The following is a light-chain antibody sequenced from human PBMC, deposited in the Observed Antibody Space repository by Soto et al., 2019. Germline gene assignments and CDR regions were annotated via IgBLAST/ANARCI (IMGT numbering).Light chain of an antibody. J-gene: IGLJ1*01. V-gene: IGLV2-14*01. Sequence: QSALTQPASVSGSPGQSIAISCTGTSSDVGGYSYVSWYQQQPGKVPNLVISDVSNRPSGVSDRFSGSKSGNTASLTISGLQTEDEADYYCASYTTSSNYVFGTGTKVTVL. CDR3: ASYTTSSNYV. CDR2: DVS. CDR1: SSDVGGYSY.